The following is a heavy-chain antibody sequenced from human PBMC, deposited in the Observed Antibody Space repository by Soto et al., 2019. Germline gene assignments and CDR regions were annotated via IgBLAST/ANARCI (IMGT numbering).Heavy chain of an antibody. CDR1: DYSISYGYY. J-gene: IGHJ4*02. V-gene: IGHV4-38-2*01. CDR2: VYYSGST. CDR3: ASVGNYYDSSGYYYETPFYFDY. Sequence: SETLSLTCAVSDYSISYGYYWAWIRQPPGKGLEWIGYVYYSGSTYYNPSLKSRVTISVDTSKNQFSLKLSSVTAADTAVYYCASVGNYYDSSGYYYETPFYFDYWGQGTLVTVSS. D-gene: IGHD3-22*01.